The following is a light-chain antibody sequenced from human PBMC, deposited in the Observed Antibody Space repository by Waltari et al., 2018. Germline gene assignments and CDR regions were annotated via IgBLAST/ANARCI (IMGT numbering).Light chain of an antibody. CDR2: KVS. Sequence: DVVMTQSPLSLPVTLGQPASISCRSSQSLVHSDGNTFLNWFQHRPGQSPRRLIYKVSNRDVGVHDRFSGSGAGTDFTLKISRVEAEDVGVYYCMQGTHWPPITFGQGTRLEIK. CDR1: QSLVHSDGNTF. V-gene: IGKV2-30*02. J-gene: IGKJ5*01. CDR3: MQGTHWPPIT.